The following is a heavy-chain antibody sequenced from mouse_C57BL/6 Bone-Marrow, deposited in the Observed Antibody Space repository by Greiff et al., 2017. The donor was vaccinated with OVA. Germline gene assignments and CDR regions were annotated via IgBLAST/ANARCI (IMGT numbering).Heavy chain of an antibody. CDR3: ARQTNYYGSSYDFDY. CDR2: IYPGDGDT. J-gene: IGHJ2*01. V-gene: IGHV1-82*01. D-gene: IGHD1-1*01. CDR1: GYAFSSSW. Sequence: VKLMESGPELVKPGASVKISCKASGYAFSSSWMNWVKQRPGKGLEWIGRIYPGDGDTNYNGKFKGKATLTADKSSSTAYMQLSSLTSEDSAVYFCARQTNYYGSSYDFDYWGQGTTLTVSS.